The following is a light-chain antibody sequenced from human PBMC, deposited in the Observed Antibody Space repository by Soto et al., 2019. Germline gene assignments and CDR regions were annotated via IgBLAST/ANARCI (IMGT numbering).Light chain of an antibody. J-gene: IGKJ1*01. Sequence: DIQMTQSPPSLSASVGDRVTITCRASQSISSYLNWYQQKPGKAPNLLIYAASSLQSGVPSRFSGSGSGTDFTLTISSLQPEDFATYYCQQSSRFGQGTKVDIK. CDR3: QQSSR. CDR2: AAS. V-gene: IGKV1-39*01. CDR1: QSISSY.